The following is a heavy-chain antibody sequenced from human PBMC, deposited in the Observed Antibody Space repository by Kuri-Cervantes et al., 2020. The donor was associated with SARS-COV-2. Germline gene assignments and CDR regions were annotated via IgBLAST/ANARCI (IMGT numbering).Heavy chain of an antibody. CDR1: GYTFTSYG. J-gene: IGHJ5*02. CDR3: ARLNVVVPAAISLPWCWFDP. CDR2: ISAYNGNT. V-gene: IGHV1-18*01. Sequence: ASVNVSCKASGYTFTSYGISWVRQAPGQGLEWMGWISAYNGNTNYAQKLQGRVTMTTDTSTSTADMELRSLRSDDTAVYYCARLNVVVPAAISLPWCWFDPWGQGTLVTVSS. D-gene: IGHD2-2*01.